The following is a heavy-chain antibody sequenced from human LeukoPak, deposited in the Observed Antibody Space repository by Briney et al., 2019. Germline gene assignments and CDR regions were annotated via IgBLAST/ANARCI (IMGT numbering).Heavy chain of an antibody. CDR2: IYSGGST. D-gene: IGHD3-3*01. J-gene: IGHJ6*03. CDR3: ARDRSIFGVVNYYMDV. V-gene: IGHV3-53*01. CDR1: RFTVSSNY. Sequence: GGSLRLSCAASRFTVSSNYMSWVRQAPGKGLEWVSVIYSGGSTYYADSVKGRFTISRDNSKNTLYLQMNSLRAEDTAVYYCARDRSIFGVVNYYMDVWGKGTTVTVSS.